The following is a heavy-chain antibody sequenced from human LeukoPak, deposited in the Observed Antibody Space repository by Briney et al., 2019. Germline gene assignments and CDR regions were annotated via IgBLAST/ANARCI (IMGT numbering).Heavy chain of an antibody. V-gene: IGHV3-74*01. D-gene: IGHD3-16*01. CDR2: INSDGSST. Sequence: GGSLRLSCAASGFTFSSYWMHWVRQAPGKGLVWVSRINSDGSSTSYADSVKGRFTISRDNAKNTLFPQMNSLRAEDTAVYYCARDQGGQKINDYWGQGTLVTVSS. CDR1: GFTFSSYW. CDR3: ARDQGGQKINDY. J-gene: IGHJ4*02.